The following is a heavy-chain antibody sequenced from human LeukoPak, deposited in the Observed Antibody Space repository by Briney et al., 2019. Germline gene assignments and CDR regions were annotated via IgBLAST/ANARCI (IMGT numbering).Heavy chain of an antibody. D-gene: IGHD3-3*01. V-gene: IGHV3-66*01. CDR3: AKDIGRRIFGVAYDAFHI. J-gene: IGHJ3*02. CDR2: IYSGGST. CDR1: GFTVSSNY. Sequence: GGSLRLSCAASGFTVSSNYMSWVRQAPGKGLEWVSVIYSGGSTYYADSVKGRFTISRDNSKNTLYLQMNSLRAEDTAVYYCAKDIGRRIFGVAYDAFHIWGQGTMVTVSS.